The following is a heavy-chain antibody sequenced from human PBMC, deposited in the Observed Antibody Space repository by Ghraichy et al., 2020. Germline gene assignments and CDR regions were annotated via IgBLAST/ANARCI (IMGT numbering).Heavy chain of an antibody. J-gene: IGHJ6*03. V-gene: IGHV4-59*01. CDR3: ASLSGTTRTPYYYYYMDV. CDR2: IYYSGST. Sequence: SETLSLTCTVSGGSISSYYWSWIRQPPGKGLEWIGYIYYSGSTNYNPSLKSRVTISVDTSKNQFSLKLSSVTAADTAVYYCASLSGTTRTPYYYYYMDVWGKGTTVTVSS. CDR1: GGSISSYY. D-gene: IGHD1-1*01.